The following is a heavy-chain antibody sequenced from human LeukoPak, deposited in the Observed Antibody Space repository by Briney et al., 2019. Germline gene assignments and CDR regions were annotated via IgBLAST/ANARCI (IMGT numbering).Heavy chain of an antibody. V-gene: IGHV3-7*01. CDR3: ARFSPYDFWSGYYYHYYYYMDV. J-gene: IGHJ6*03. Sequence: PGGSLRLSCAASGFTFSSYWMTWVRQAPGKGLEWVANIKQDGSDTYYVDSVKGRFTISRDNAKNSLFLQMNSLRAEDTAVYYCARFSPYDFWSGYYYHYYYYMDVWGKGTTVTVSS. CDR2: IKQDGSDT. CDR1: GFTFSSYW. D-gene: IGHD3-3*01.